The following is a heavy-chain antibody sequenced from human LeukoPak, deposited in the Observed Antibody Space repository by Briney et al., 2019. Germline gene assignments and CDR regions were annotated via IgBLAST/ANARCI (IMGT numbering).Heavy chain of an antibody. CDR1: GGSINNYY. Sequence: SETLSLTCTVSGGSINNYYWSWIRQPAGKGLEWIGRIYTRGSTNYNPSLKSRVTMSVDTSKNQFSLKLSSVTAAGTAVYYCARGRYCSADICSGGDAFDIWGQGTMVSVPS. D-gene: IGHD2-15*01. V-gene: IGHV4-4*07. J-gene: IGHJ3*02. CDR2: IYTRGST. CDR3: ARGRYCSADICSGGDAFDI.